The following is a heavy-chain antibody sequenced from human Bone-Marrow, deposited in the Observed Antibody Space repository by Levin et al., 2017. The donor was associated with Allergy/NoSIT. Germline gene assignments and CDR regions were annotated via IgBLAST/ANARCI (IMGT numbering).Heavy chain of an antibody. J-gene: IGHJ3*02. Sequence: GASVKVSCKASGYTFTSYDFGWVRQATGQGLEWMGWMNPNSGNTGYAQKFQGRLTMTRNSPITTAYMELSSLRSEDTAVYYCARGQWIVGTTTTYAYDIWGQGTMITVSS. CDR3: ARGQWIVGTTTTYAYDI. CDR2: MNPNSGNT. V-gene: IGHV1-8*01. CDR1: GYTFTSYD. D-gene: IGHD1-26*01.